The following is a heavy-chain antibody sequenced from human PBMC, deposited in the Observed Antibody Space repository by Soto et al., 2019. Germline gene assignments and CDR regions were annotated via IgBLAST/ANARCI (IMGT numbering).Heavy chain of an antibody. CDR3: AKVFSSDSSGYYHRRRLDY. D-gene: IGHD3-22*01. Sequence: EVQLLESGGGLVQPGGSLRLSCAASGFTFGTYAMTWVRQAPGKGLEWVSVITGSGGSTYYADSVKGRFTISRDNSKNMLYLQMNSLRAEDTAVYYCAKVFSSDSSGYYHRRRLDYCGQGTLVTVSS. CDR1: GFTFGTYA. V-gene: IGHV3-23*01. J-gene: IGHJ4*02. CDR2: ITGSGGST.